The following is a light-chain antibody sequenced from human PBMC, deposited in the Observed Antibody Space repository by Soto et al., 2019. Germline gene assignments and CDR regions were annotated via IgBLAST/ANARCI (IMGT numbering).Light chain of an antibody. J-gene: IGLJ2*01. Sequence: QSVLTQPPSVSGAPGQRVTISRAGSSSNIGNNNVSWYQHLPGTAPKLLIYDNTERPSGIPDPFSGSKSGTSATLGITGLQTGDEADYYWSTGDGSLSAGVFGGGTKLTVL. CDR2: DNT. V-gene: IGLV1-51*01. CDR3: STGDGSLSAGV. CDR1: SSNIGNNN.